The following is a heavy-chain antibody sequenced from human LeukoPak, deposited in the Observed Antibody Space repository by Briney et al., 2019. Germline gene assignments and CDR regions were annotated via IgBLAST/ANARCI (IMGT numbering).Heavy chain of an antibody. J-gene: IGHJ4*02. CDR2: ISGSGGST. Sequence: GGSLRLSCAASGFTFRSYAMSWVRQVPGKGLEWVSAISGSGGSTYYADSVKGRFTISRDNSKNTLFLQMNSLRAEDTAVYYCAKEGRYCSSSSCYVDYWGQGTLVTVSS. CDR1: GFTFRSYA. D-gene: IGHD2-2*01. CDR3: AKEGRYCSSSSCYVDY. V-gene: IGHV3-23*01.